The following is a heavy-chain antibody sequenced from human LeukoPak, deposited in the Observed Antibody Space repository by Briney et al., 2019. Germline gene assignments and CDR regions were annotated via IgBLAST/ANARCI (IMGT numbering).Heavy chain of an antibody. J-gene: IGHJ4*02. CDR1: GGTFSSYA. V-gene: IGHV1-69*06. CDR2: IIPIFGTA. Sequence: SVKVSCKASGGTFSSYAISWVRQAPGQGLEWMGGIIPIFGTANYAQKFQGRVTITADKSTRTAYMELSSLRSEDTAVYYCARGTIAAAGPFDYWGQGTLVTVSS. D-gene: IGHD6-13*01. CDR3: ARGTIAAAGPFDY.